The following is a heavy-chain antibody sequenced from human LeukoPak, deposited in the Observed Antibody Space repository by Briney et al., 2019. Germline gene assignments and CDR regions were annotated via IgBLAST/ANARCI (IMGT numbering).Heavy chain of an antibody. CDR2: ISPYNGNT. D-gene: IGHD1-26*01. CDR1: GYTFTDDG. Sequence: GASVKVSCKASGYTFTDDGISWVRQAPGQGLEWMGWISPYNGNTKYADKVLGRVTMSTDISTTTAYMELRGLRSDDTAVYYCARDLVGEIDYWGQGTLVTVSS. J-gene: IGHJ4*02. V-gene: IGHV1-18*01. CDR3: ARDLVGEIDY.